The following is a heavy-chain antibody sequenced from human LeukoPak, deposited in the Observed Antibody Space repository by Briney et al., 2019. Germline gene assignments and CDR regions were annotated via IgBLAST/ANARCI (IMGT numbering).Heavy chain of an antibody. J-gene: IGHJ4*02. CDR1: GFTFSSYA. Sequence: PGGSLRLSCAASGFTFSSYAMSWVRQAPGKGLEWVSTIVDSGGSTYYADSVKGRFTIARDNSKNTLYLQMNSLRAEDTALYYCAKDPYCTNGVCYTGYDYWGQGTLVTVSS. D-gene: IGHD2-8*01. V-gene: IGHV3-23*01. CDR3: AKDPYCTNGVCYTGYDY. CDR2: IVDSGGST.